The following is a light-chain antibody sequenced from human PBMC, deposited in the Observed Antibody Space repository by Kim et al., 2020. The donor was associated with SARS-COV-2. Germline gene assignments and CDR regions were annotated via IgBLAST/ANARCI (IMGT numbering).Light chain of an antibody. V-gene: IGLV2-14*04. CDR3: SSYTSTNTLV. J-gene: IGLJ2*01. Sequence: GHASTLTCTGSGSDVGGYSRVSWQQQSPGKAPKIMIYDVTKRPSGVSNRCAGSKSGNTASLTISGLQAEDEADYYCSSYTSTNTLVFGGGTQLTVL. CDR2: DVT. CDR1: GSDVGGYSR.